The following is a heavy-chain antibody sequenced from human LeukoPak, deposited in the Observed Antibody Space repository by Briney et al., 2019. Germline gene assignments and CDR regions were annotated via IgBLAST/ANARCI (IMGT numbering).Heavy chain of an antibody. CDR1: GDTFSYHS. Sequence: ASVKVSCKTFGDTFSYHSISWVRQAPGQGLEWMGIINPSGGSTNYAQKFQGRVTITRNTSISTAYMELSSLRSEDTAVYYCARGGGYYCGGDCYSGANWFAPWGQGTLVTVSS. CDR3: ARGGGYYCGGDCYSGANWFAP. CDR2: INPSGGST. J-gene: IGHJ5*02. D-gene: IGHD2-21*02. V-gene: IGHV1-46*01.